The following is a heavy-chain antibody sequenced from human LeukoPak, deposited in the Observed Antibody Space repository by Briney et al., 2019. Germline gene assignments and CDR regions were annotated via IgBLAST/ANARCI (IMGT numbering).Heavy chain of an antibody. CDR2: IYITGST. J-gene: IGHJ4*02. D-gene: IGHD3-22*01. V-gene: IGHV4-4*07. CDR1: SGSFSSYY. Sequence: PSETLSLTCTVSSGSFSSYYWNWIRQPAGEGLEWIGRIYITGSTNYNPSLKSRVTMSVDTSKNQFSLNLSSVTAADTAVYYCARGRGYYQDYWGQGTLVTVSS. CDR3: ARGRGYYQDY.